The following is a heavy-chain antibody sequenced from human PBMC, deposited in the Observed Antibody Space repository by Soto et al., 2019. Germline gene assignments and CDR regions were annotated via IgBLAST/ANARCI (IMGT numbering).Heavy chain of an antibody. CDR1: GDTFNDYY. CDR2: INPNGGVT. Sequence: QVQLVQSGAEVKKPGASVTVSCRSSGDTFNDYYIHWVRQAPGQGLEWMGWINPNGGVTKYAQKFQGWVSMTRDTSIRTVYMQLSRLSSVDTAVYYCARESGGVTGTVDYYYFYLDVWGSGTTVTVSS. CDR3: ARESGGVTGTVDYYYFYLDV. J-gene: IGHJ6*03. D-gene: IGHD3-16*01. V-gene: IGHV1-2*04.